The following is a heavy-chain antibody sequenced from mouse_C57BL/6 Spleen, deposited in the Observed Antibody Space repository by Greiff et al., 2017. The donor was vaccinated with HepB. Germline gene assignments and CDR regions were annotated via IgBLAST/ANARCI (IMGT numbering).Heavy chain of an antibody. CDR3: ASTDSSGSFAY. CDR1: GYTFTSYW. CDR2: IDPSDSYT. V-gene: IGHV1-50*01. Sequence: QVQLQQPGAELVKPGASVKLSCKASGYTFTSYWMQWVKQRPGQGLEWIGEIDPSDSYTNYNQKFKGKATLTVDTSSSTAYMQLSSLTSEDSAVYYCASTDSSGSFAYWGQGTLVTVSA. D-gene: IGHD3-2*02. J-gene: IGHJ3*01.